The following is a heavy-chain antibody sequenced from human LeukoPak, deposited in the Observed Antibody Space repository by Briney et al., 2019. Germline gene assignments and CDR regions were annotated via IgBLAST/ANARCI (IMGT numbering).Heavy chain of an antibody. Sequence: ASVKVSCKASGYTFTAYYLHWVRQAPGQGFEWMGWINPDSGGTNYVQKFQGRVTMTRDTSISTAYMELSGLSSDDTAVYYCARVTDETGQWGQGTLVTVSS. CDR3: ARVTDETGQ. CDR1: GYTFTAYY. D-gene: IGHD2-21*02. J-gene: IGHJ4*02. CDR2: INPDSGGT. V-gene: IGHV1-2*02.